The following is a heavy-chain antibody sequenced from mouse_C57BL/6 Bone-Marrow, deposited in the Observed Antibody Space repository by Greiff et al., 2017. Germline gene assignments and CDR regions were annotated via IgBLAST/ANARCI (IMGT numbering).Heavy chain of an antibody. CDR2: ITPNYGTT. CDR1: GYSFTDYN. J-gene: IGHJ3*01. V-gene: IGHV1-39*01. D-gene: IGHD1-1*01. Sequence: VQLQQSGPELVKPGASVKISCKASGYSFTDYNMNWVKQSNGQSLAWIGVITPNYGTTSYNQQFKGKATLTVDQSSSTAYMQLNSLTSEDSAVYDCVRITTVVARYWGQGTLVTVSA. CDR3: VRITTVVARY.